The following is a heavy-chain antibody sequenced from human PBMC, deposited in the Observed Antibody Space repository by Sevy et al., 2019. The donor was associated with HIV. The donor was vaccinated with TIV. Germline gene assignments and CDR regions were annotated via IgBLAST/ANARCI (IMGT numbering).Heavy chain of an antibody. D-gene: IGHD2-2*01. CDR3: ARYCTRTSPHNWFDP. V-gene: IGHV4-30-4*01. CDR2: IYYSGIT. CDR1: GGSISSGDYY. J-gene: IGHJ5*02. Sequence: SETLSLTCSVSGGSISSGDYYWTWMRQSPGKGLEWIGYIYYSGITYYNPSLKSRVNISIDTVKNQFSLKLSSVTAADTAVYYCARYCTRTSPHNWFDPWGQGTLVTVSS.